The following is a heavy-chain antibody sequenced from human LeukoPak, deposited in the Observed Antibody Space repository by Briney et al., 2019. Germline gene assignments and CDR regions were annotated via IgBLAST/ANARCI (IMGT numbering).Heavy chain of an antibody. CDR2: IIPIFGTA. CDR1: GGTFSSYA. D-gene: IGHD2-2*01. CDR3: ASGTTDIVVVPATLRNYYFDY. J-gene: IGHJ4*02. Sequence: SVKVSCKASGGTFSSYAISWVRQAPGQGLEWMGGIIPIFGTASYAQKFQGRVTITADKSTSTAYMELSSLRSEDTAVYYCASGTTDIVVVPATLRNYYFDYWGQGTLVTVSS. V-gene: IGHV1-69*06.